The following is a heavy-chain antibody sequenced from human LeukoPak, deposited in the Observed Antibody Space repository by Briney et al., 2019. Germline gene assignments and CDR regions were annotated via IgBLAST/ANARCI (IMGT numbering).Heavy chain of an antibody. CDR1: GFTFSTYW. Sequence: GGSLRLSCAASGFTFSTYWMNWVRQAPGKGLEWVANINKDGSGKYYVDSVKGRFTISKDNAKNSLYLEMNSLRVEDRAVYYCARDGITGRPVAGLDYWGQGTLVTVSS. J-gene: IGHJ4*02. D-gene: IGHD6-19*01. CDR3: ARDGITGRPVAGLDY. V-gene: IGHV3-7*01. CDR2: INKDGSGK.